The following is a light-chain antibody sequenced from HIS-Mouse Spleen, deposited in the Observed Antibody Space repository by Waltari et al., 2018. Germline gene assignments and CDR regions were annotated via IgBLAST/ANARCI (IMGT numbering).Light chain of an antibody. CDR2: DVS. CDR1: SSHVGGYNH. Sequence: QSALTQPRSASGSPGQSVTISCTGTSSHVGGYNHVSWYQQHPGKAPKLMIYDVSKRPSGVPDRFSGSKSGNTASLTISGLQAEDEADYYCQAWDSSSVVFGGGTKLTVL. J-gene: IGLJ2*01. CDR3: QAWDSSSVV. V-gene: IGLV2-11*01.